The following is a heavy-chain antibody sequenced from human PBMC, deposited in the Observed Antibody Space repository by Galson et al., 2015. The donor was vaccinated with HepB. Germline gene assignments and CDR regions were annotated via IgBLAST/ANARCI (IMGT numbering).Heavy chain of an antibody. J-gene: IGHJ4*02. CDR2: IWYDGSIE. CDR1: GFIFRHHA. V-gene: IGHV3-33*01. D-gene: IGHD3-16*01. CDR3: ARDLGFGLDY. Sequence: SLRLSCAGSGFIFRHHAMAWIRQAPGKGLEWVAVIWYDGSIEYYRDSVRGRFTVSRDNSRNTLYLQMSSLRAEDTAVYYCARDLGFGLDYWGQGTLVTVSS.